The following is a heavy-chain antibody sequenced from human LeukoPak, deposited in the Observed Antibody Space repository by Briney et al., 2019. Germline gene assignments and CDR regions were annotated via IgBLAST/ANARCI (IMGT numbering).Heavy chain of an antibody. CDR2: INEDGSEK. J-gene: IGHJ6*02. V-gene: IGHV3-7*01. CDR3: ARGETMGV. D-gene: IGHD1-26*01. CDR1: EFSFETYW. Sequence: GALRLSCVALEFSFETYWMSWVRQAPGKGPEWVDNINEDGSEKHYVGSVRGRFTISRDNADNSLHQQMNRQRPANMAVYYRARGETMGVWGQGTTVTVSS.